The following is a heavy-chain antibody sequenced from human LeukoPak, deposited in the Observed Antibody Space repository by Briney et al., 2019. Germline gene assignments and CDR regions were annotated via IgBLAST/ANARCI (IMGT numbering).Heavy chain of an antibody. Sequence: PSQTLSLTCTVSGDSISNTVYYWGWIRQHPGRGLEWIGYMYYSGITHYNPSLRSRVTISLDTSKNQFSLTLGSVTAADTAVYYCVREEYGAGSRPFDCWGQGILVTVSS. CDR2: MYYSGIT. CDR1: GDSISNTVYY. V-gene: IGHV4-31*03. J-gene: IGHJ4*02. D-gene: IGHD3-10*01. CDR3: VREEYGAGSRPFDC.